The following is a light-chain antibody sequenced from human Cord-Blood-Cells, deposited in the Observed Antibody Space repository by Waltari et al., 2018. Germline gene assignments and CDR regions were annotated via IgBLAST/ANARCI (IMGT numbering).Light chain of an antibody. Sequence: EIVLTQSPGTLSLSPGERATLSCRASQRVSSSYLAWYQQKPGQAPRLLLYGASSRATGIPGRFSGRGSGTDFTLTISRLEPEDFAVYYCQQYGSSLWTFGQGTKVEIK. J-gene: IGKJ1*01. V-gene: IGKV3-20*01. CDR3: QQYGSSLWT. CDR1: QRVSSSY. CDR2: GAS.